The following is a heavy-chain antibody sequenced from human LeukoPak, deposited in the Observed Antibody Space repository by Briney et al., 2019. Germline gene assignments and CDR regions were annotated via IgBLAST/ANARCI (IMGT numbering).Heavy chain of an antibody. V-gene: IGHV3-53*01. CDR1: GFTVSSNY. CDR3: AKERQQLVPGHFDY. J-gene: IGHJ4*02. Sequence: GGSLRLSCAASGFTVSSNYMSRVRQSPGKGLEWVSVIYSGGGTYYADSVKGRFTISRDNSKNTVHLQMNSLRAEDTAVYYCAKERQQLVPGHFDYWGQGTLVTVSS. CDR2: IYSGGGT. D-gene: IGHD6-13*01.